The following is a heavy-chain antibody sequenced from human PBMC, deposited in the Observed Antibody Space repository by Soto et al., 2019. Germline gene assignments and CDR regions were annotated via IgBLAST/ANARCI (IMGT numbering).Heavy chain of an antibody. CDR2: ISGSGGST. V-gene: IGHV3-23*01. D-gene: IGHD1-26*01. CDR1: GFTFSSYA. J-gene: IGHJ3*02. Sequence: GGSLRLSCAASGFTFSSYAMSWVRQAPGKGLEWVSAISGSGGSTYYADSVKDRFTISRDNNKNSLYLQMNSLRAEDPAVYYCAKDLYWDLESKTGEPYAFDIWGQGTMVTVSS. CDR3: AKDLYWDLESKTGEPYAFDI.